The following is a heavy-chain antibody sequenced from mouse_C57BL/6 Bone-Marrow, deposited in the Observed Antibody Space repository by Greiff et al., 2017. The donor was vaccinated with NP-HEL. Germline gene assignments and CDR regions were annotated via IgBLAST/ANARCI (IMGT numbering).Heavy chain of an antibody. CDR2: IYPGSGNT. D-gene: IGHD1-1*01. V-gene: IGHV1-66*01. J-gene: IGHJ2*01. CDR1: GYGFTSYY. CDR3: ARRIITTVVYYFDY. Sequence: VKLVESGPELVKPGASVKISCKASGYGFTSYYIHWVKQRPGQGLEWIGWIYPGSGNTKYNEKFKGKATLTADTSSSTAYMQLSSLTSEDSAVYYCARRIITTVVYYFDYWGQGTTLTVSS.